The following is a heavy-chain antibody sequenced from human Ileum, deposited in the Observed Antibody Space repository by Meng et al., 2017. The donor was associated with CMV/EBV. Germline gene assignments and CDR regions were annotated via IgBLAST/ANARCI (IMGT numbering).Heavy chain of an antibody. V-gene: IGHV3-48*04. J-gene: IGHJ6*02. CDR2: ISSSSSTI. Sequence: GGSLRLSCAASGFTFSSYSMNWVRQAPGKGLEWVSYISSSSSTIYYADSVKGRFTISRDNDKNSLYLQMNSLRAEDTAVYYCARGRRFPLYALDVWGQGTTVTVSS. D-gene: IGHD2-21*01. CDR3: ARGRRFPLYALDV. CDR1: GFTFSSYS.